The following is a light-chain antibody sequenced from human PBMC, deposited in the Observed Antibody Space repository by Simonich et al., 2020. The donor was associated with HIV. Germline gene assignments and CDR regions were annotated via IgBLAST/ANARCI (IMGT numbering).Light chain of an antibody. Sequence: EIVMTQSPEFLAVSLGERATINCKSNQSVLYSSHNKNYLAWYQQKPGQPPKLLIYWSSPRESGVPDRFSGSVSGPDFTLTISSLQAEDVAVYYCQQYYDTPYTFGQGTKLEI. CDR2: WSS. J-gene: IGKJ2*01. CDR1: QSVLYSSHNKNY. V-gene: IGKV4-1*01. CDR3: QQYYDTPYT.